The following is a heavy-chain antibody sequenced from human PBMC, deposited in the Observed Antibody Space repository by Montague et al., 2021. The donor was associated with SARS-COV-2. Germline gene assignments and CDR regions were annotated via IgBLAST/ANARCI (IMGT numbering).Heavy chain of an antibody. J-gene: IGHJ5*02. CDR2: ISYTGST. CDR1: GDSMSGSNSY. Sequence: ETLSLTCSVSGDSMSGSNSYWGWIREPPGKGLESIGSISYTGSTSYNASLKSRVTMSVDTSKNEFSLRMSSVTASDTAVYYCARLFIQKALVGASRRRWCDAGGQGTLVTVSS. D-gene: IGHD1-26*01. CDR3: ARLFIQKALVGASRRRWCDA. V-gene: IGHV4-39*01.